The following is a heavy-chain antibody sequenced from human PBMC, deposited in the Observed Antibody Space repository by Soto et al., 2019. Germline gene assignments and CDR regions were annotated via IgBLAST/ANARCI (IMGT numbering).Heavy chain of an antibody. CDR3: ARDYTHDSSLSYYYGMDV. D-gene: IGHD3-22*01. V-gene: IGHV3-21*01. Sequence: KPGGSLRLSCAASGFTFSSYSMNWVRQAPGKGLEWVSSISSSSSYIYYADSVKGRFTISRDSAKNSLYLQMNSLRAEDTAVYYCARDYTHDSSLSYYYGMDVWGQGTTVTVSS. CDR2: ISSSSSYI. J-gene: IGHJ6*02. CDR1: GFTFSSYS.